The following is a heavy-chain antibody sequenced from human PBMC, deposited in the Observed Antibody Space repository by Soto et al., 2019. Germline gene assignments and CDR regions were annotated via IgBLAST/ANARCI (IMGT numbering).Heavy chain of an antibody. CDR2: ISSSGNT. CDR1: GGSVSSDYYY. J-gene: IGHJ6*02. D-gene: IGHD4-4*01. CDR3: ARAPIRGGNSASHFAMDV. Sequence: PSETLSRTCTVSGGSVSSDYYYWSWIRQPPGRGLEWIGYISSSGNTNYNPSLKSRLTLSVDTSCYQFSLKLKSVTAADTALYYCARAPIRGGNSASHFAMDVWGQGTTITASS. V-gene: IGHV4-61*01.